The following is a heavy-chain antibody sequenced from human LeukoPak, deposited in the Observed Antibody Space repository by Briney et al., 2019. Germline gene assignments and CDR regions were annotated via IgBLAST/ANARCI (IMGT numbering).Heavy chain of an antibody. CDR1: GYSFTTYW. CDR3: ARFQGVAVAGNWFDP. V-gene: IGHV5-51*01. CDR2: IYPPDSAT. J-gene: IGHJ5*02. Sequence: GESLKISCKGSGYSFTTYWIVWVRQMPGKGLEWMGSIYPPDSATRYSPSFQGQVTISVDKSIGTAYLQWSSPRASDTAMYYCARFQGVAVAGNWFDPWGQGTLVTVSS. D-gene: IGHD6-19*01.